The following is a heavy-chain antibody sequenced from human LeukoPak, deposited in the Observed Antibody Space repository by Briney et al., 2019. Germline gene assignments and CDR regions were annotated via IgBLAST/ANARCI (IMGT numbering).Heavy chain of an antibody. Sequence: GESLKISCKGSGYSFTSYWIGWGRQLPGKSLEWMGVIYPGDSDTRYSPSFQGQVTISADKSISTAYLQWSSLEASDTAMYYCARLMGDGSGSLYDYWGQGTLVTVSS. J-gene: IGHJ4*02. D-gene: IGHD3-10*01. CDR1: GYSFTSYW. CDR3: ARLMGDGSGSLYDY. V-gene: IGHV5-51*01. CDR2: IYPGDSDT.